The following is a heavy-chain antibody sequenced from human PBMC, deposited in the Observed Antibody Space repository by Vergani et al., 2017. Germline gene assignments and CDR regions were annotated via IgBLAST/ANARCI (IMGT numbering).Heavy chain of an antibody. Sequence: QVQLVQSGAEVKKPGSSVTVSCKASGGTFSSYAISWVRQAPGQGLEWMGEIIPIFGTANYAQKFQGRVTITADKSTSTSYMKLSSLRSEDTSVYYCAGDADCSGGSCYSTPRWYFDLWGRGTLVTVSS. CDR3: AGDADCSGGSCYSTPRWYFDL. D-gene: IGHD2-15*01. V-gene: IGHV1-69*06. CDR1: GGTFSSYA. J-gene: IGHJ2*01. CDR2: IIPIFGTA.